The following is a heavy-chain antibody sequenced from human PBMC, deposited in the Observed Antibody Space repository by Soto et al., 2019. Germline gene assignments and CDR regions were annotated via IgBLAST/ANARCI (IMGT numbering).Heavy chain of an antibody. J-gene: IGHJ4*02. Sequence: QVQLQESGPRLVKPSGTLSLTCAVSGASISSTNWWTWVRQPPGKGLEWIGEIYHTGSTKYNPSLKRRVTISLDKSNNQVSLNLSSVTAADTAVYYCASLPPRIVVVVLPIPTWGQGTLVTVSS. D-gene: IGHD2-15*01. CDR3: ASLPPRIVVVVLPIPT. V-gene: IGHV4-4*02. CDR1: GASISSTNW. CDR2: IYHTGST.